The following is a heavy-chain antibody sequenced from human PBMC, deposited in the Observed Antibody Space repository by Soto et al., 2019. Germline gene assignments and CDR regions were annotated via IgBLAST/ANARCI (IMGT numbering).Heavy chain of an antibody. D-gene: IGHD3-22*01. CDR1: GYTFTSYG. Sequence: GASVKVSCKASGYTFTSYGISWVRQAPGQGLEWMGWISGYNGNTKYAQKLQGRVTVTTDTSTSTAYMELRSLISDDTAVYYCARTTAYETSGYYYHTSWGQGTQVTVSS. V-gene: IGHV1-18*01. CDR2: ISGYNGNT. CDR3: ARTTAYETSGYYYHTS. J-gene: IGHJ5*02.